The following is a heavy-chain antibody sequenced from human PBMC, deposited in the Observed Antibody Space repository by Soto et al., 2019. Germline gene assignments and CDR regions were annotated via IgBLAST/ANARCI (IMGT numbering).Heavy chain of an antibody. J-gene: IGHJ4*02. CDR3: ARGYSPGIAVAGPHW. CDR2: ISYDGSNK. D-gene: IGHD6-19*01. V-gene: IGHV3-30-3*01. CDR1: GFTFSSYA. Sequence: GGSLRLSCAASGFTFSSYAMHWVRQAPGKGLEWVAVISYDGSNKYYADSVKGRFTISRDNSKNTLYLQMNSLRAEDTAVYYCARGYSPGIAVAGPHWWGQGTLVTVSS.